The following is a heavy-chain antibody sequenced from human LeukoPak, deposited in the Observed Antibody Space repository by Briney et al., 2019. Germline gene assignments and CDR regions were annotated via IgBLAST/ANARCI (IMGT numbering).Heavy chain of an antibody. CDR3: ARGRYCSGGSCYYFDY. D-gene: IGHD2-15*01. Sequence: GGSLRLSCAASGFTFSSYWMSWVRQAPGKGLEWVANIKQDGSEKYYVDSVKGRFTISRDNAKNSLYLQMNSLRAEDTAVYYCARGRYCSGGSCYYFDYWGQGTLATVSS. CDR2: IKQDGSEK. CDR1: GFTFSSYW. V-gene: IGHV3-7*04. J-gene: IGHJ4*02.